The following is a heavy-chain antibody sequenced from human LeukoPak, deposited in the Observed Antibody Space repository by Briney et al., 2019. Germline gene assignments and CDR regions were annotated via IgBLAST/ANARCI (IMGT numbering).Heavy chain of an antibody. J-gene: IGHJ4*02. V-gene: IGHV1-2*02. Sequence: ASVKVSCKASGYTFTGYYMHWVRQAPGQGLEWMGWINPNSGGTNYAQKFQGRVTMTRDTSTSTVYMELSSLRSEDTAVYYCARGASSGYDFFDYWGQGTLVTVSS. CDR2: INPNSGGT. D-gene: IGHD5-12*01. CDR3: ARGASSGYDFFDY. CDR1: GYTFTGYY.